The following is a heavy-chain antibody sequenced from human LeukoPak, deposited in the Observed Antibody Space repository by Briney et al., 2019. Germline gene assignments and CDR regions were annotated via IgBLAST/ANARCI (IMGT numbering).Heavy chain of an antibody. CDR1: GYTFTSYY. CDR2: INPSGGST. D-gene: IGHD1-1*01. J-gene: IGHJ5*02. CDR3: ARDSSSNQRYKWNDEYNWFDP. V-gene: IGHV1-46*01. Sequence: EASVKVSCKASGYTFTSYYMHWVRQAPGQGLEWMGIINPSGGSTSYAQKFQGRVTMTRDMSTSTVYMELSSLRSEDTAVYYCARDSSSNQRYKWNDEYNWFDPWGQGTLVTVSS.